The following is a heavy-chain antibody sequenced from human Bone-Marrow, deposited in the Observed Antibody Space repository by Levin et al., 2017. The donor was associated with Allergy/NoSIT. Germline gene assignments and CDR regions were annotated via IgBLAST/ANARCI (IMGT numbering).Heavy chain of an antibody. J-gene: IGHJ4*02. CDR1: AFTFSNHY. D-gene: IGHD2/OR15-2a*01. V-gene: IGHV3-74*01. CDR3: ASMPFMSAIDY. Sequence: LSLTCAASAFTFSNHYMHWVRQAPGKGMVWVSRISPDGTDTSYADSVKGRFTVSRDNARNTLFLQMSSLRAEDTAVYFCASMPFMSAIDYWGQGTLVTVSS. CDR2: ISPDGTDT.